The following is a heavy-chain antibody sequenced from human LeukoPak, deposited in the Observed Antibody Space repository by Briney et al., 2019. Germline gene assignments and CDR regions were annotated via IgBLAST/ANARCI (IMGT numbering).Heavy chain of an antibody. Sequence: GGSLRLSCAASGFTFSSYWMHWVRQAPGKGLVWVSRIKSDGSTNYADSVKGRFTISRDNAKNTVSLQMNSLRAEDTGVYYCARAPSEIGGYYPEYFRHWGQGTLVTVSS. J-gene: IGHJ1*01. V-gene: IGHV3-74*01. D-gene: IGHD3-22*01. CDR1: GFTFSSYW. CDR2: IKSDGST. CDR3: ARAPSEIGGYYPEYFRH.